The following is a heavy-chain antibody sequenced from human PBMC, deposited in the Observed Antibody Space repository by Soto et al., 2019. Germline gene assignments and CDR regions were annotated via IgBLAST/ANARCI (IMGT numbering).Heavy chain of an antibody. CDR1: GFTFSSYG. V-gene: IGHV3-33*01. CDR3: ARAAQLETTGAYYFDY. Sequence: SLRLSCAASGFTFSSYGMHWVRQAPGKGLEWVAVIWYDGSNKYYADSVKGRFTISRDNSKNTLYLQMNSLRAEDTAVYYCARAAQLETTGAYYFDYWGQGALVTVSS. J-gene: IGHJ4*02. D-gene: IGHD4-17*01. CDR2: IWYDGSNK.